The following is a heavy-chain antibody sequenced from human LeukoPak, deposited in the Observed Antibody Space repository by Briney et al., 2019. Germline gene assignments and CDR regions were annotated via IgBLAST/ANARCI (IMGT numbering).Heavy chain of an antibody. Sequence: SETLSLTCTVSGGSISSSSYYWGWIRQPPGKGLEWIGSIYYSGSTYYNPSLKSRVAISVDTSKNQFSLKLSSVTAADTAVYYCARQYFLILSLYYFDYWGQGTLVTVSS. CDR2: IYYSGST. CDR3: ARQYFLILSLYYFDY. J-gene: IGHJ4*02. D-gene: IGHD3-10*02. V-gene: IGHV4-39*01. CDR1: GGSISSSSYY.